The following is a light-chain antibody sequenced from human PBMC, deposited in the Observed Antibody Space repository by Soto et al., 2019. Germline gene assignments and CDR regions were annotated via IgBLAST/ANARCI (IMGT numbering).Light chain of an antibody. CDR2: DVN. V-gene: IGLV2-14*01. Sequence: QSALTQPASVSGSPGQSITISCTGTSSDVGVYNYVSWYQQHPGKAPKLMIYDVNNRPSGVSDRFSGSKSGNTASLTISGLQAEDEADYYCSSYTTSSTLVVFGGGTKVTVL. J-gene: IGLJ2*01. CDR1: SSDVGVYNY. CDR3: SSYTTSSTLVV.